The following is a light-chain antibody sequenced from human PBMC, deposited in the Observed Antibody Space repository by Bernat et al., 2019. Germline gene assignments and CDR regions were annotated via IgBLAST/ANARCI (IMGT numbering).Light chain of an antibody. CDR1: QSVSSSY. V-gene: IGKV3-20*01. CDR3: QPYGSSPKT. Sequence: EIVLTQSPGTLSLSPGERATRSCRASQSVSSSYLAGYQQKPGQAPRLLIDGASSRATGIPDRFSGSGSGTDFTLTISRLEPEDFAVYYCQPYGSSPKTFGQGTKVEIK. J-gene: IGKJ1*01. CDR2: GAS.